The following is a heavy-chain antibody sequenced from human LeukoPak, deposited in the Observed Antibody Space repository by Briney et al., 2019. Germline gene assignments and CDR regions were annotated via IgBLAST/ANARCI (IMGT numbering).Heavy chain of an antibody. CDR3: AKKGLSDDTSTHIYHVDH. Sequence: GGSLRLSCAASGFSFSDYAMVWVRQAPRKGLEWVSGISSGGHDATFYADSVKGRFTVSRDNSKNTLYLQMNFLRVEDTALYYCAKKGLSDDTSTHIYHVDHWGQGTLVTVSS. CDR2: ISSGGHDAT. J-gene: IGHJ1*01. V-gene: IGHV3-23*01. CDR1: GFSFSDYA. D-gene: IGHD2-2*02.